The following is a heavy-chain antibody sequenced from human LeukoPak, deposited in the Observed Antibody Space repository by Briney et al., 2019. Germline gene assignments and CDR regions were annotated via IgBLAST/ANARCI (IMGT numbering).Heavy chain of an antibody. V-gene: IGHV1-18*01. CDR1: GYTFTSYG. CDR3: AREPGEYGMDV. J-gene: IGHJ6*02. Sequence: ASVKVSCKASGYTFTSYGISWVRQAPGQGLEWMGWISAYNGNTNYAQKLQGRVTMTTDTSTGTAYMELRSLRSDDTAVYYCAREPGEYGMDVWGQGTTVTVSS. D-gene: IGHD1-14*01. CDR2: ISAYNGNT.